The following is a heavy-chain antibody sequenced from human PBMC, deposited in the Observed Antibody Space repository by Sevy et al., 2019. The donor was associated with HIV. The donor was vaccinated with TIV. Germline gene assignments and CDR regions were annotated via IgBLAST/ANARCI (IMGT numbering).Heavy chain of an antibody. D-gene: IGHD4-17*01. CDR1: GFTLSDSG. CDR3: ARDRATVTTNWFDP. J-gene: IGHJ5*02. V-gene: IGHV3-30*02. Sequence: GGSLRLSCAASGFTLSDSGVHWVRQAPGKGLEWVAFIQVDGREKFYTDSVKGRFTISRDSSKNTLYLQMNSLRAEDTAVYYCARDRATVTTNWFDPWGQGTLVTVSS. CDR2: IQVDGREK.